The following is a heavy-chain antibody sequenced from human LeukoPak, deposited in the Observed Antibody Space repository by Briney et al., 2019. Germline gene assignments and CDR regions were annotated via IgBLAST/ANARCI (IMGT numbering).Heavy chain of an antibody. J-gene: IGHJ4*02. Sequence: SETLSLTCTVSGGFISSSSYYWGWLRQPPGKGLEGIVRIYYSGSTYYNPSLKSRVTISVDTSKNQFSLKLSSVTAADTAVYYCAREPPSYSSEAAEYFDYWGQGTLVTVSS. CDR3: AREPPSYSSEAAEYFDY. CDR1: GGFISSSSYY. CDR2: IYYSGST. D-gene: IGHD6-19*01. V-gene: IGHV4-39*07.